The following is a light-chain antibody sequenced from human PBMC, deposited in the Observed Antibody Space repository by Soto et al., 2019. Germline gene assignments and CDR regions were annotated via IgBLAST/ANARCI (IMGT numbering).Light chain of an antibody. CDR3: QQYNNWPPLT. V-gene: IGKV3-20*01. CDR1: QTVISNY. J-gene: IGKJ4*01. Sequence: ESVLAQSPDTLSLSPGEGATLSCRSSQTVISNYLAWYQQKPGQAPRLLIYGASNRATGIPDRFRGSGSETDFTLTMSGVEPEDFAVYYCQQYNNWPPLTFGGGTKVDIK. CDR2: GAS.